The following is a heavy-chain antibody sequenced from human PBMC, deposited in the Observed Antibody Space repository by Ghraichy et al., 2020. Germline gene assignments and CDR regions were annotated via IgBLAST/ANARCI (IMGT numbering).Heavy chain of an antibody. CDR3: ARRAFYDYVWGSYRYPAQTHRGKFDY. Sequence: SETLSLTCAVYGGSFSGYYLSWIRQPPGKGLEWIGEINHSGSTNYNPSLKSRVTISVDTSKNQFSLKLSSVTAADTAVYYCARRAFYDYVWGSYRYPAQTHRGKFDYWGLGTLVNVSS. CDR2: INHSGST. CDR1: GGSFSGYY. V-gene: IGHV4-34*01. D-gene: IGHD3-16*02. J-gene: IGHJ4*02.